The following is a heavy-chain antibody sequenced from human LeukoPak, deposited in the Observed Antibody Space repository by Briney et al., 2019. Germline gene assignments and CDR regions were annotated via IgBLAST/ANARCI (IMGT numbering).Heavy chain of an antibody. V-gene: IGHV3-21*01. CDR1: GFTFSSYA. Sequence: GGSLRLSCAASGFTFSSYAMSWVRQAPGKGLEWVSSISSSSSYIYYADSVKGRFTISRDNAQDSLYLQMNSLRAEDTAVYYCARDRSYYGSGSYRPTYYFDYWGQGTLVTVSS. D-gene: IGHD3-10*01. CDR3: ARDRSYYGSGSYRPTYYFDY. J-gene: IGHJ4*02. CDR2: ISSSSSYI.